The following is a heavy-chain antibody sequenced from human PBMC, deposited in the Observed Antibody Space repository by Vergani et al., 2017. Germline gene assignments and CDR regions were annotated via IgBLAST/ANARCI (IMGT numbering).Heavy chain of an antibody. CDR2: ISGSGGST. CDR1: GFTFRDYT. D-gene: IGHD5-12*01. V-gene: IGHV3-23*04. Sequence: EVQLVESGGVVVQPGGSLRLSCAASGFTFRDYTMHWIRQAPGKGLEWVSGISGSGGSTYYAGSVKGRFTISRDSSKNTLYLQMNSLSAVDTAVYYCAKANPRNSGYDYLYYYHAMDVWGQGTTVTVSS. J-gene: IGHJ6*02. CDR3: AKANPRNSGYDYLYYYHAMDV.